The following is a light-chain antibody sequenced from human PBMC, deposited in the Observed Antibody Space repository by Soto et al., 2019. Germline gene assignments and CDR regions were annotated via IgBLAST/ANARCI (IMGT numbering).Light chain of an antibody. CDR2: DAS. V-gene: IGKV3-11*01. Sequence: GVTQSPSTLSLSPGERATLSCRTSLSVSVYLDWYQQKPGQAPRLLISDASNRATGIPDRFSGSGSGTDFTLTISRLEPEDFALYFCQQYEKWPPSITFGQGTRLEI. J-gene: IGKJ5*01. CDR3: QQYEKWPPSIT. CDR1: LSVSVY.